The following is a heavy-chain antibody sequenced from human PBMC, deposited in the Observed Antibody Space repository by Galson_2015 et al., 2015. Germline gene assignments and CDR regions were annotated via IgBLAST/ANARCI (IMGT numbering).Heavy chain of an antibody. CDR2: IYPGDSDT. CDR3: AMYYYDSSEGWGAFDI. D-gene: IGHD3-22*01. V-gene: IGHV5-51*01. Sequence: QSGAEVKKPGESLKISCKGSGYSFTSYWIGWVRQMPGKGLEWRGIIYPGDSDTRYSPSFQGQVTISADKSISTAYLQWSSLKASDTAMYYCAMYYYDSSEGWGAFDIWGQGTMVTVSS. CDR1: GYSFTSYW. J-gene: IGHJ3*02.